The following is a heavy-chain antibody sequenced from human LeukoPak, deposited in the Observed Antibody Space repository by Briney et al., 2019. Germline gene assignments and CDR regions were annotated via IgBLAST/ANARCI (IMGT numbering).Heavy chain of an antibody. J-gene: IGHJ5*02. CDR1: GGSFSTYY. D-gene: IGHD6-13*01. V-gene: IGHV4-4*07. Sequence: TSETLSLTCTVSGGSFSTYYWSWIRQPAGMGLEWIGRIYTSGSTNYNPSLKSRVTMSVDTSKNQFSLKLSSVTAADTAVYYCAKGDPFRAGWFDPWGQGILVTVSS. CDR3: AKGDPFRAGWFDP. CDR2: IYTSGST.